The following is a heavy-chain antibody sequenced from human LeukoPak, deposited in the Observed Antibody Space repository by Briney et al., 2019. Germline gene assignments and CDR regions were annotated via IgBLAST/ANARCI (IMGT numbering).Heavy chain of an antibody. CDR3: ARRLLWFGLWNHNWFDP. CDR2: INHSGST. Sequence: SETLSLTCNVSGGSVSSSSYYWSWIRQPPGKGLEWIGEINHSGSTNYNPSLKSRVTISVDTSKNQFSLKLSSVTAADTAVYYCARRLLWFGLWNHNWFDPWGQGTLVTVSS. D-gene: IGHD3-10*01. J-gene: IGHJ5*02. V-gene: IGHV4-39*07. CDR1: GGSVSSSSYY.